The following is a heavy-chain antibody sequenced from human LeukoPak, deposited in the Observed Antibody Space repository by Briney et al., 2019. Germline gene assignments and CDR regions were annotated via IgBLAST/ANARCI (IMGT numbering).Heavy chain of an antibody. Sequence: SETLSLTCTVSGGSISSNNYYWGWLRQPPGKGLEWIGSIYYGGYTYYIPSLKSRVTISVDTSKNQFSLKLSSVTAADTAIYYCQSRFLEWLLDYWGQGTLVTVSS. CDR1: GGSISSNNYY. CDR3: QSRFLEWLLDY. V-gene: IGHV4-39*01. J-gene: IGHJ4*02. CDR2: IYYGGYT. D-gene: IGHD3-3*01.